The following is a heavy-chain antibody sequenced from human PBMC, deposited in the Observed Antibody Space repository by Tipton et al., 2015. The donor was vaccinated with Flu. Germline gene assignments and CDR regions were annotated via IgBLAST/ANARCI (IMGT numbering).Heavy chain of an antibody. CDR3: ARSPGYYFDY. CDR1: GFSVRSNH. CDR2: IYYSGST. Sequence: QLVQSGGGLIQPGGSLRLPCEASGFSVRSNHLSWVRQAPGTGLEWIGYIYYSGSTNYNPSLKSRVTISVDMSKNQFSLKLNSVTAADTAVYYCARSPGYYFDYWGQGTLVTVSS. J-gene: IGHJ4*02. V-gene: IGHV4-59*02.